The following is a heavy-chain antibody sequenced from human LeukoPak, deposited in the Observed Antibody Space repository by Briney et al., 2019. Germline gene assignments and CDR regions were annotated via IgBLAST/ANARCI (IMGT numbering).Heavy chain of an antibody. Sequence: GGSLRLSCAASGFTFSSYEMNWVRQAPGKGLEWVSYISSSGSTIYYADSVKGRFTISRDNAKNSLYLQMNSLRAEDTAVYYCARAETYYYDSSGYYFDYWGQGTLVTVSS. V-gene: IGHV3-48*03. CDR1: GFTFSSYE. CDR2: ISSSGSTI. J-gene: IGHJ4*02. D-gene: IGHD3-22*01. CDR3: ARAETYYYDSSGYYFDY.